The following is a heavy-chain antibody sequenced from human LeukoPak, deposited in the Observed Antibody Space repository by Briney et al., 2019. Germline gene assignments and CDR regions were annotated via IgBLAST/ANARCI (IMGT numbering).Heavy chain of an antibody. CDR1: GFTLNSYT. CDR2: ISSTSSYI. Sequence: GGSLRLSCAASGFTLNSYTLSWVRQAPGKGLEWVSSISSTSSYIHYADSVKGRFTISRDNPDNVVYLQMNSLRAEDTAVYYCARVAVAGPTGWFDPWGQGTLVTVSS. V-gene: IGHV3-21*01. D-gene: IGHD6-13*01. CDR3: ARVAVAGPTGWFDP. J-gene: IGHJ5*02.